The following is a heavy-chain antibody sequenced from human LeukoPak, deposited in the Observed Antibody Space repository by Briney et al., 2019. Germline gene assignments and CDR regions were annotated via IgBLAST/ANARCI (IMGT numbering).Heavy chain of an antibody. CDR1: GFTFSSYS. J-gene: IGHJ3*02. D-gene: IGHD1-1*01. Sequence: GGSLRLSCAASGFTFSSYSMNWVRQAPGKGLEWVSSISSSSSYIYYADSVKGRFTISRDNAKNSLYLQMNSLRAEDTAVYYCARVKRVLDAFDIWGQGTMVTVST. CDR3: ARVKRVLDAFDI. V-gene: IGHV3-21*01. CDR2: ISSSSSYI.